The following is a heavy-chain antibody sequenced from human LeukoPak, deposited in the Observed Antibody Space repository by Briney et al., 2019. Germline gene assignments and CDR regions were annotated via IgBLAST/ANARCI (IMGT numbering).Heavy chain of an antibody. J-gene: IGHJ4*02. CDR1: GFTVSNNY. Sequence: GGSLRLSCAASGFTVSNNYMSWVRQAPGKGLEWVSVIYSDDSGGRTYDADSVKGRFTISRDNSKNTLFLQMNSLRAEDTAVYYCARSSRHLLFDYWGQGTLVTVSS. D-gene: IGHD3-10*01. V-gene: IGHV3-66*01. CDR2: IYSDDSGGRT. CDR3: ARSSRHLLFDY.